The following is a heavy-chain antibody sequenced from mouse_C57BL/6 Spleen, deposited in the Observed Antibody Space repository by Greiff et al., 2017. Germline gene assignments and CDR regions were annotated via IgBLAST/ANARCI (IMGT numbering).Heavy chain of an antibody. V-gene: IGHV14-2*01. CDR3: ASPLITSVVATDY. Sequence: EVQLQQSGAELVKPGASVKLSCTASGFNIKDYFMHWVKQRTEQGLEWIGRIDPEDGETKYAPKFQGKATLTADTSANTAYLQLSSLTSEDAAVDYCASPLITSVVATDYWGQGTTLTVSS. CDR1: GFNIKDYF. J-gene: IGHJ2*01. CDR2: IDPEDGET. D-gene: IGHD1-1*01.